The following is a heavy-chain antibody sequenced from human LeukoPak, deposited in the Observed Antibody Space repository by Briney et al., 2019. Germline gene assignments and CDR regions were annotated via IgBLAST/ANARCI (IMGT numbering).Heavy chain of an antibody. D-gene: IGHD6-19*01. CDR3: ASRYSSGWRTIDY. Sequence: SETLSLTCAVYGGSFSGYYWSWIRQPPGKGLEWIGEINHSGSTNYNPSLKSRVTISVDTSKNQFSLKMSSVTAADTAEYYCASRYSSGWRTIDYWGQGTLVTVSS. J-gene: IGHJ4*02. CDR1: GGSFSGYY. CDR2: INHSGST. V-gene: IGHV4-34*01.